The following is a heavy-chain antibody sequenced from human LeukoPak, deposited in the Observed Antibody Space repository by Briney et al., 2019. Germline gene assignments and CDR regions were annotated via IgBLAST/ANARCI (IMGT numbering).Heavy chain of an antibody. Sequence: GTSVKVSCKASALTFTSSAVQWVRQARGQRLESIASIVVGSGNTNYAQKFQERVTTTRDMSTSTAYMELSSLRSEDTAVYYCAADNSSGWYKLWGQGTLVTVSS. V-gene: IGHV1-58*01. CDR1: ALTFTSSA. CDR2: IVVGSGNT. D-gene: IGHD6-19*01. CDR3: AADNSSGWYKL. J-gene: IGHJ4*02.